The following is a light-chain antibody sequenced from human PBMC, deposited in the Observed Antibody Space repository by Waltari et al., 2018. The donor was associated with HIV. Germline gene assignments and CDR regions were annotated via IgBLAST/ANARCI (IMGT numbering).Light chain of an antibody. CDR3: SSYTTSSTWV. CDR1: SRDLGGYKF. CDR2: EVS. V-gene: IGLV2-14*01. Sequence: QSALTQPASVSGSPGQSITISCTGTSRDLGGYKFVSWYQQQPGKAPKLMISEVSNRPSGVSNRFSGSKSGNTASLTISGLQAEDEADYYCSSYTTSSTWVFGGGTKLTVL. J-gene: IGLJ3*02.